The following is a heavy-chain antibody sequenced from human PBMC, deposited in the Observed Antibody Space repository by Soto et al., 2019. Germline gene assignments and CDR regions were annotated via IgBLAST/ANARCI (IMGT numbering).Heavy chain of an antibody. Sequence: SQTMSLTCAVYGGSFSGYYRSWIRQPPGKGLEWIGDINHSGSTNYNPSLKSRVTISVDTSKNQFSLKLSSVTAADTAVYYCARGLVNSVLELNNVFDPWCQGTLVTXSS. D-gene: IGHD1-7*01. J-gene: IGHJ5*02. CDR3: ARGLVNSVLELNNVFDP. V-gene: IGHV4-34*01. CDR2: INHSGST. CDR1: GGSFSGYY.